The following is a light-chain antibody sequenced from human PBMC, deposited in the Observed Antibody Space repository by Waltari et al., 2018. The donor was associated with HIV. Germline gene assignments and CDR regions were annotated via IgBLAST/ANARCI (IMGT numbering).Light chain of an antibody. CDR1: QSISDS. J-gene: IGKJ2*01. CDR3: QQGYSPYT. CDR2: ATS. V-gene: IGKV1-39*01. Sequence: DIQMTQSPSSLSASVGDRVTITCRASQSISDSLNWYQQKPGKAPKLLIFATSSLQSGVPSRFSGSGSGTDFTLTITSLQPEDFATYYCQQGYSPYTFGQGTRLEIK.